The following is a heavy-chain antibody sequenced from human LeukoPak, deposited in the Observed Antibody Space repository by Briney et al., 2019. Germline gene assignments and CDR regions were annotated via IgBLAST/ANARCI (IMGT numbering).Heavy chain of an antibody. V-gene: IGHV4-39*01. CDR1: GGSISSSSYY. Sequence: PSETLSLTCTVSGGSISSSSYYWGWISHPPGKGLEWIGSIYFSGSSYYNPSLRSRVTISVDTSKNQFSLKLTSVTAADTAVYYCARLLFAMDVWGQGTTVTVSS. D-gene: IGHD2-21*01. CDR3: ARLLFAMDV. J-gene: IGHJ6*02. CDR2: IYFSGSS.